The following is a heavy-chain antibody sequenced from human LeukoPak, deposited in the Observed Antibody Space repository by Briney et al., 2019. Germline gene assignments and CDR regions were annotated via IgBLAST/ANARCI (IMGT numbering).Heavy chain of an antibody. CDR2: LSGSGSST. CDR1: GFTFSSYA. V-gene: IGHV3-23*01. D-gene: IGHD6-19*01. CDR3: AKDGGWNFDY. Sequence: PWGSLRLSCAASGFTFSSYAMSWVRQAPGKGLEWVSALSGSGSSTYNADPVKGRSTISRENSKNTLYLQMNGLSAEATAVYYCAKDGGWNFDYWGQGTLVTFSS. J-gene: IGHJ4*02.